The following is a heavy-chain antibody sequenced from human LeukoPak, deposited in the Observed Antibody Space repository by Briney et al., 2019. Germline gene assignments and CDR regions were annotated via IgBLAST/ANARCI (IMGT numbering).Heavy chain of an antibody. Sequence: ASVKVSCKASGYTFTGYYMHWVRQAPGQGLEWMGIINPSGGSTSYAQKFQGRVTMTRDMSTSTVYMELSSLRSEDTAVYYCARERTQVLGFDPWGQGTLVTVSS. J-gene: IGHJ5*02. D-gene: IGHD4/OR15-4a*01. V-gene: IGHV1-46*01. CDR3: ARERTQVLGFDP. CDR2: INPSGGST. CDR1: GYTFTGYY.